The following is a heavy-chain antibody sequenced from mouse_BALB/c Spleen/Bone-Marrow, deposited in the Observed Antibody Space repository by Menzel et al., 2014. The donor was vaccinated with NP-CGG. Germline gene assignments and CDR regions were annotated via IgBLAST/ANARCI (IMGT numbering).Heavy chain of an antibody. D-gene: IGHD1-1*01. CDR1: DSEVFPITY. V-gene: IGHV15-2*02. CDR3: ARLYGNTFDY. J-gene: IGHJ2*01. Sequence: QVQLQQSGSELRSPGSSVKLSCKDFDSEVFPITYMSWVRQKPGHGFEWIGDILPSIGRTIYGQNFADKATLDADTVSDTAYLELNGLTSEDSAIYYCARLYGNTFDYWGQGTTLTVSS. CDR2: ILPSIGRT.